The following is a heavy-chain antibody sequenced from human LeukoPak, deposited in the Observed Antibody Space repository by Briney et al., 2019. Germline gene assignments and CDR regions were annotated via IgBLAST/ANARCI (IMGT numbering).Heavy chain of an antibody. V-gene: IGHV3-11*04. Sequence: GGSLRLSCAASGFTFSDYYMSWIRQAPGEGLEWVSYISSSGSTIYYADSVRGRFTISRDTATKSLYLQMNSLRAEDTAVYFIAAGGSYFDYWGQGTLVTVSS. CDR1: GFTFSDYY. D-gene: IGHD1-26*01. CDR3: AAGGSYFDY. J-gene: IGHJ4*02. CDR2: ISSSGSTI.